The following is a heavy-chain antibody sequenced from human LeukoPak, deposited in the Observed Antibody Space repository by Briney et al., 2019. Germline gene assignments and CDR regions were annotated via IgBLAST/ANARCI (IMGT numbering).Heavy chain of an antibody. CDR3: ARLVGASWFDS. J-gene: IGHJ5*01. Sequence: SQTLSLTCAISGDSVSTNSATWTWLRQSPSRGLEWLGRTYYKSKWYNDYAVSMKSRITINPDTSKNQFSLQLNSVTPEDTAVYYCARLVGASWFDSWGQGTLVTVSS. CDR2: TYYKSKWYN. V-gene: IGHV6-1*01. D-gene: IGHD1-26*01. CDR1: GDSVSTNSAT.